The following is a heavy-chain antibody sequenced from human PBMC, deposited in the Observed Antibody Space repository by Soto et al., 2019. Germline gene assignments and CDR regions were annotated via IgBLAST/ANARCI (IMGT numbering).Heavy chain of an antibody. Sequence: RASVKVSCKASGYTFTSYGISWVRQAPGQGLEWMGWISAYNGNTNYAQKLQGRVTMTTDTSTSTAYMELRSLRSDDTAVYYCARVESYYDSSGYYSGYWDQGTLVTVSS. V-gene: IGHV1-18*01. J-gene: IGHJ4*02. D-gene: IGHD3-22*01. CDR3: ARVESYYDSSGYYSGY. CDR2: ISAYNGNT. CDR1: GYTFTSYG.